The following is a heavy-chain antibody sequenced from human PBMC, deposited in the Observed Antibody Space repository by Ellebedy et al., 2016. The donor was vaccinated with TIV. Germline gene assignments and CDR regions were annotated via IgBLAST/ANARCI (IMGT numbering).Heavy chain of an antibody. J-gene: IGHJ4*02. CDR3: ARDLLPDYDYGGGCDY. V-gene: IGHV1-18*01. D-gene: IGHD4-23*01. CDR1: GYTFTTYD. CDR2: ISTYNGNT. Sequence: AASVKVSCTASGYTFTTYDFSWVRQAPGQGLEWMGWISTYNGNTNHAQNLQGRVTMTTDTSTNTPYMELRSLRSDDTAVYYSARDLLPDYDYGGGCDYWGQGTLVTVSS.